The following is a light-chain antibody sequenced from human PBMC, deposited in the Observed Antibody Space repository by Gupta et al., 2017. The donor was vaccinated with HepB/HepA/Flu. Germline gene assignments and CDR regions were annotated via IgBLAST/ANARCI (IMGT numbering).Light chain of an antibody. CDR3: ETWEDRRNGYVV. V-gene: IGLV1-44*01. Sequence: SVLTQPPSASKPPGQRVTISCAGTRSNIGSNKGNCYQQVPGMAPKLLIHNNNKRPSGGPARFYGSKSGTSASVAISGIQSEDAADYYCETWEDRRNGYVVFGGGTKLTVL. CDR1: RSNIGSNK. CDR2: NNN. J-gene: IGLJ2*01.